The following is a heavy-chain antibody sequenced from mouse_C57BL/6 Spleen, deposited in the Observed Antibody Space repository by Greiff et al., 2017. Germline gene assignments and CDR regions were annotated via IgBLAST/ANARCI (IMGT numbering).Heavy chain of an antibody. CDR2: INPSTGGT. J-gene: IGHJ3*01. CDR3: ARHRGFAY. CDR1: GYSFTGYY. V-gene: IGHV1-42*01. Sequence: EVMLVESGPELVKPGASVKISCKASGYSFTGYYMNWVKQSPEKSLEWIGEINPSTGGTTYNQKFQAKATLTVDKSSSTAYMQLKSLTSEDSAVYYCARHRGFAYWGQGTLVTVSA.